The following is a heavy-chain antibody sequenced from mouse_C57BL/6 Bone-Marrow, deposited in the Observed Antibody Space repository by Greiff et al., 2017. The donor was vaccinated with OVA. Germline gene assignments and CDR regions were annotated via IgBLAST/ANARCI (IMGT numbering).Heavy chain of an antibody. CDR1: GYTFTSYG. V-gene: IGHV1-81*01. Sequence: QVQLQQSGAELARPGASVKLPCKASGYTFTSYGISWVKQRTGQGLEWIGEIYPRSGNTYYNEKFKGKATLTADKSSSTAYMELRSLTSEDSAVYFCARGGGYSFAYWGQGTLVTVSA. J-gene: IGHJ3*01. CDR2: IYPRSGNT. CDR3: ARGGGYSFAY. D-gene: IGHD2-3*01.